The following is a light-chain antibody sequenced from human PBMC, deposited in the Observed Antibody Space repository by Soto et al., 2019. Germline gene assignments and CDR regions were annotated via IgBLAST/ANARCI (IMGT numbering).Light chain of an antibody. V-gene: IGLV2-8*01. Sequence: QTARTQPPSASGSPGQSVTISCTGTSSDIGDYNYVSWYQQHPGRAPKVMIYEVSKRPSGVPDRFSGSKSGNTASLTVSGLQAEDEADYYCYSSAGSNNNVFGTGTKVTVL. CDR1: SSDIGDYNY. J-gene: IGLJ1*01. CDR2: EVS. CDR3: YSSAGSNNNV.